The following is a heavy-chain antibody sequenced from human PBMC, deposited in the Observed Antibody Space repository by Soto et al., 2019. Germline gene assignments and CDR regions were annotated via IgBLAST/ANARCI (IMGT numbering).Heavy chain of an antibody. Sequence: PGESLKISCKGSGYSFTSYWIGWVRQMPGKGLEWMGIIYPGDSDTRYSPSFQGQVTISADKSISTAYLQWSSLKASDTAMYYCARCGQEDTAMVTGFGYWGQGSLVTVSS. CDR3: ARCGQEDTAMVTGFGY. J-gene: IGHJ4*02. CDR1: GYSFTSYW. CDR2: IYPGDSDT. V-gene: IGHV5-51*01. D-gene: IGHD5-18*01.